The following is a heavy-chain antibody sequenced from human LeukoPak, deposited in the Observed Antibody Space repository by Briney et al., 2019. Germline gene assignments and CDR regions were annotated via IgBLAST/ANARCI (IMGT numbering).Heavy chain of an antibody. J-gene: IGHJ6*03. CDR2: IYHSGST. CDR3: ARHRYYYYYMDV. Sequence: SETLSLTCTVSGYSISSGYYWGWIRQPPGKGLEWIGSIYHSGSTYYNPSLKSRVTISVDTSKNQFSLKLSSVTAADTAVYYCARHRYYYYYMDVWGKGTTVTISS. V-gene: IGHV4-38-2*02. CDR1: GYSISSGYY.